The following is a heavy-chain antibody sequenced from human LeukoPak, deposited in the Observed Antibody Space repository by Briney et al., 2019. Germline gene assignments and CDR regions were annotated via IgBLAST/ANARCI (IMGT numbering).Heavy chain of an antibody. V-gene: IGHV3-48*04. J-gene: IGHJ4*02. Sequence: PGGSLRLSCAASGFTFSSYSMNWVRQAPGKGLEWVSYISSSSSTIYYADSVKGRFTISRDNAKNSLYLQMNSLRAEDTAVYYCARDRGPYSSSWYGGYFDYWGQGTLVTVSS. CDR2: ISSSSSTI. CDR1: GFTFSSYS. CDR3: ARDRGPYSSSWYGGYFDY. D-gene: IGHD6-13*01.